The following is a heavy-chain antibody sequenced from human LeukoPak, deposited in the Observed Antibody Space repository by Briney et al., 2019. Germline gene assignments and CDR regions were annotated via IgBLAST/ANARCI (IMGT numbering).Heavy chain of an antibody. V-gene: IGHV3-66*04. J-gene: IGHJ4*02. CDR1: GFTVSNNY. D-gene: IGHD7-27*01. CDR3: ARHGNWDPFDY. Sequence: GGSLRLSCAASGFTVSNNYMSWVRQAPGKGLEWVSVIYSGGTTYYTDSVKGRFTISRDKFKNTLYLQMNSLRAEDTAVYYCARHGNWDPFDYWGQGTLVTVSS. CDR2: IYSGGTT.